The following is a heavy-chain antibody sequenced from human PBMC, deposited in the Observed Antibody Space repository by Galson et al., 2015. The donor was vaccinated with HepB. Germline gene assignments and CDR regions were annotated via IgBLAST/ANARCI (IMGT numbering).Heavy chain of an antibody. CDR3: ARSPSGYCTTTTCYSNWFDP. Sequence: SLRLSCAASGFTFSSYRMNWVRQAPGKGLEWISTISSSGIYIYYAVSVKGRFTISRDNAKSSLYLQMSSLRAEDTAVYYCARSPSGYCTTTTCYSNWFDPWGQGTLVTVSS. CDR2: ISSSGIYI. J-gene: IGHJ5*02. V-gene: IGHV3-21*06. CDR1: GFTFSSYR. D-gene: IGHD2-2*02.